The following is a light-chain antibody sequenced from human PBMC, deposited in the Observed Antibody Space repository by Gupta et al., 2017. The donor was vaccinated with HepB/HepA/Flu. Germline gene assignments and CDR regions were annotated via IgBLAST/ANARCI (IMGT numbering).Light chain of an antibody. J-gene: IGKJ1*01. CDR1: QSISSW. V-gene: IGKV1-5*03. Sequence: DIQMTQSPSTLSASVGDRVSITCRASQSISSWLAWYQQKPGKAPKLLIYKASSLESGVPSRFSGSGSGTEFTLTISSLQPDDFATYYCQQYYSNSRTFGQGTKVEMK. CDR3: QQYYSNSRT. CDR2: KAS.